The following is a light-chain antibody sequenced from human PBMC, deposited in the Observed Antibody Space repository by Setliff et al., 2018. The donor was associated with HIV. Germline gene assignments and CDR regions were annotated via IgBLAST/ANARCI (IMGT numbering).Light chain of an antibody. CDR3: CSYAGRSVRG. CDR2: EVS. J-gene: IGLJ2*01. CDR1: TNDVGTYSL. V-gene: IGLV2-23*02. Sequence: QSALTQPAPVTGSPGQSILIFCTGTTNDVGTYSLVSWYQQHPGKAPKLIVYEVSRRPSGVSSRFSGSRSGNTASLTTSGLQGEDEADYYCCSYAGRSVRGFSGGTTVTVL.